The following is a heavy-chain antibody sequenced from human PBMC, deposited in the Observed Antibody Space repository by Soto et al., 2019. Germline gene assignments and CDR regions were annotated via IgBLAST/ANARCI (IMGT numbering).Heavy chain of an antibody. CDR3: ARDSSLYY. D-gene: IGHD2-2*01. V-gene: IGHV1-46*01. J-gene: IGHJ4*02. CDR1: GYTFTSHY. Sequence: QVQLVQSGAEVKKPGASVKVSCKTSGYTFTSHYMHWVRQVPGQGLEWMGIINPSGGGTSNAQRFQGRVNMTSDTSTSTVYMELSSLISEDTAVYYCARDSSLYYWGQGTLVTVSS. CDR2: INPSGGGT.